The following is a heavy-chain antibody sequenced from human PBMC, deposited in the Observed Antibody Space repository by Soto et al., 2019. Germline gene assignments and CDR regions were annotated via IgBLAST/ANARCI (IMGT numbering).Heavy chain of an antibody. Sequence: QMQLVQSGPEVKKPGTSVKVSCKASGFTFTSSAVQWVRQARGQRLEWIGWSVVGSGNTNYAQKFQERVTITRDMSTSTAYMELSSLRSEDTAVYYCAAGTYYDFWSGPYYGMDVWGQGTTVTVSS. CDR1: GFTFTSSA. V-gene: IGHV1-58*01. D-gene: IGHD3-3*01. J-gene: IGHJ6*02. CDR2: SVVGSGNT. CDR3: AAGTYYDFWSGPYYGMDV.